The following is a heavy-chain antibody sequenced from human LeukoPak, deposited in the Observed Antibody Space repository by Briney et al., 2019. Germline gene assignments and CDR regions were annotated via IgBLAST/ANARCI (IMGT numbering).Heavy chain of an antibody. CDR2: ITSDGSTT. J-gene: IGHJ3*02. Sequence: PGRSLRLSCAASGFTFSSYWMHWVRHAPGKGLVWVSRITSDGSTTSYADSVKGRFTISRDNAKNTLYLQMNSLRVEDTAVYYCARGNSHAFDIWGQGTMVTVSS. CDR1: GFTFSSYW. D-gene: IGHD3-10*01. V-gene: IGHV3-74*01. CDR3: ARGNSHAFDI.